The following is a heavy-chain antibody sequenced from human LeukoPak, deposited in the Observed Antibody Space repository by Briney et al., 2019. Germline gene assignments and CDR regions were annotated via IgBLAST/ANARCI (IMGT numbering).Heavy chain of an antibody. D-gene: IGHD3-22*01. Sequence: WASVKVSCKASGYIFSTSTMHWVRQAPGQRLEWMGWINAGNGDTNYSQKLQGRVTITRDTSASTAYMELSSLRSEDTAVYHCARPTRTGGTYYYDSTDYYSPFDYWGQGTLVTVSS. CDR2: INAGNGDT. CDR3: ARPTRTGGTYYYDSTDYYSPFDY. J-gene: IGHJ4*02. V-gene: IGHV1-3*01. CDR1: GYIFSTST.